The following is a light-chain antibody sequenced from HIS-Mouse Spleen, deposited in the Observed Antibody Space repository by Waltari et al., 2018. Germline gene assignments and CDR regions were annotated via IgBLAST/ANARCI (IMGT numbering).Light chain of an antibody. V-gene: IGLV3-21*03. CDR2: DDS. CDR3: QVWDSSSDHVV. Sequence: SYVLTQPPSVSVAPGKTARITCGGNNIGSKSVPWYQPKPGQAPVLVVYDDSDWPSGIPERFSGSNSGNTATLTISRVEAGDEADYYCQVWDSSSDHVVFGGGTKLTVL. J-gene: IGLJ2*01. CDR1: NIGSKS.